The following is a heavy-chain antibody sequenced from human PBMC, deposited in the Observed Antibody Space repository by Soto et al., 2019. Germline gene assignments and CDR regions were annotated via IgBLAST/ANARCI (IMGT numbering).Heavy chain of an antibody. CDR3: AHRTGVIKEFQL. V-gene: IGHV2-5*02. CDR2: IYWDDDK. D-gene: IGHD7-27*01. CDR1: GFSLSNSGMG. Sequence: QITLKESGPTLVKPTQTLTLTCTLSGFSLSNSGMGVGWIRQPPGKALEWLALIYWDDDKRYSPSLKNRLTITKDTSRNQVVLTLTNIDPVDTATYYCAHRTGVIKEFQLWGQGTLVTVSS. J-gene: IGHJ1*01.